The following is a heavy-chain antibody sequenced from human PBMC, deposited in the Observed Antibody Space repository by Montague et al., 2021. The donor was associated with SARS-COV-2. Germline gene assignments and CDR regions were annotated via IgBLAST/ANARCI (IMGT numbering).Heavy chain of an antibody. J-gene: IGHJ3*02. CDR1: GGSISSRSYY. D-gene: IGHD5-12*01. CDR2: IHYSGST. Sequence: SETLSLTCTVSGGSISSRSYYWGWIRQSPGMGLEWIGSIHYSGSTFYNPSLKSRVTISVDTSKNQFSLRVSGVTVEDTTVYFCARHGDSGYEPDGFHIWGQGTRVTVSS. CDR3: ARHGDSGYEPDGFHI. V-gene: IGHV4-39*01.